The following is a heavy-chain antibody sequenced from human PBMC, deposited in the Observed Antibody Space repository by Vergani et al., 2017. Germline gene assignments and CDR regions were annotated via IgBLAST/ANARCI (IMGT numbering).Heavy chain of an antibody. V-gene: IGHV4-30-4*08. CDR1: GGSISSGDYY. D-gene: IGHD6-13*01. Sequence: QLQLQESGPGLVKPSQTLSLTCTVSGGSISSGDYYWSWIRQPPGKGLEWIGYIYYSGSTYYNPSLKSRVTISVDTSKNQFSLKLSAVTAADAAVYYCARDRQLVGFDYWGQGTLVTVSS. CDR3: ARDRQLVGFDY. J-gene: IGHJ4*02. CDR2: IYYSGST.